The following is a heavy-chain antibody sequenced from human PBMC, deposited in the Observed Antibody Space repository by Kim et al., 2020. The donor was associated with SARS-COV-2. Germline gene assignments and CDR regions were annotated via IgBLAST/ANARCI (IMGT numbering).Heavy chain of an antibody. D-gene: IGHD2-2*01. CDR3: ARAIVVVPAAILYYYGMDV. CDR2: INHSGST. Sequence: LETLSLTCAVYGGSFSGYYWSWIRQPPGKGLEWIGEINHSGSTNFNPSLKSRVTISVDTSKNQFSLKLSSVTAADTAVYYCARAIVVVPAAILYYYGMDV. V-gene: IGHV4-34*01. CDR1: GGSFSGYY. J-gene: IGHJ6*01.